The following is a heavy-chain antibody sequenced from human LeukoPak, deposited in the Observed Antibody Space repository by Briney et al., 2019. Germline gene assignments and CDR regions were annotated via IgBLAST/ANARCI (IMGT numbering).Heavy chain of an antibody. V-gene: IGHV3-7*01. CDR3: ALTISYYMDV. J-gene: IGHJ6*03. CDR1: GFTFSTYW. D-gene: IGHD3-9*01. CDR2: IKQDGSEK. Sequence: GGSLRLSCAASGFTFSTYWMSWVRQAPGKGLEWVANIKQDGSEKYYVDSVKGRFTISRDNAKNSLYLQVNSLRAEDTAVYYCALTISYYMDVWGKGTTVTISS.